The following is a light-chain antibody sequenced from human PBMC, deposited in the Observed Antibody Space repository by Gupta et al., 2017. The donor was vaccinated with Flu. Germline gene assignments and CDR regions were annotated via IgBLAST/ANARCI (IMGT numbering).Light chain of an antibody. Sequence: HSVLTHPPSVSGAPGQRVTISCTGSCSNIGAGYDVHWYQQLPGAAPRLLIYGNRNRPSGGPDRCSGAKSGTSAALAITGLQAEDEADDYCQYYDKSLSGVVFGGGTNLTVL. V-gene: IGLV1-40*01. CDR3: QYYDKSLSGVV. J-gene: IGLJ2*01. CDR2: GNR. CDR1: CSNIGAGYD.